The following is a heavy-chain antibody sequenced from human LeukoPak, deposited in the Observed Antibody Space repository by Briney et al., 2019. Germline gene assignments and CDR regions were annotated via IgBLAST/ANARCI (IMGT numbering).Heavy chain of an antibody. J-gene: IGHJ4*02. CDR2: IYSGGST. D-gene: IGHD2-8*01. CDR1: GFTVSSNY. Sequence: GSLRLSCAASGFTVSSNYMSWVRQAPGKGLEWVSVIYSGGSTYYADSVKGRFTISRHNSKNTLYLQMNSLRAEDTAVYYCARGYCTNGVCRRESDFDYWGQGTLVTVSS. CDR3: ARGYCTNGVCRRESDFDY. V-gene: IGHV3-53*04.